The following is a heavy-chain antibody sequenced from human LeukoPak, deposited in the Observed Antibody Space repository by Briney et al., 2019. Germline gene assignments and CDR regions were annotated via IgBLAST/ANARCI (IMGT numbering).Heavy chain of an antibody. V-gene: IGHV1-24*01. CDR3: ATAPLAVAGSMDV. CDR2: FDPEDGET. J-gene: IGHJ6*02. CDR1: GYTLTELS. Sequence: ASVKVSCKVSGYTLTELSMHWVRQAPGKGLEWMGGFDPEDGETIYAQKFQGRVTMTEDASTDTAYMELSSLRSEDTAVYYCATAPLAVAGSMDVWGQGTTVTVSS. D-gene: IGHD6-19*01.